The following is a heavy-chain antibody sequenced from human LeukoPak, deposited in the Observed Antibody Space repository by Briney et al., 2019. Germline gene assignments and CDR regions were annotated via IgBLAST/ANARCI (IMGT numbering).Heavy chain of an antibody. J-gene: IGHJ4*02. V-gene: IGHV3-30*18. CDR2: ISYDGSNK. CDR1: GYTFSSYG. D-gene: IGHD3-10*01. CDR3: AKDVAVRGVIPYYFDY. Sequence: GASVKVSCKASGYTFSSYGMHWVRQAPGKGREWVAVISYDGSNKYYPDSVKGRFTISRDNSRNTLYLQMNSLRAEDTAVYYCAKDVAVRGVIPYYFDYWGQGTLVTVSS.